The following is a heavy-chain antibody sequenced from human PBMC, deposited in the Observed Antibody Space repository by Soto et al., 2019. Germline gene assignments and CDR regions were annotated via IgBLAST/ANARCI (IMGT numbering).Heavy chain of an antibody. Sequence: SETLSLTCAVYGGSFSGYYWSWIRQPPGKGLEWIGEINHSGSTNYNPSLKSRVTRSVDTSKNQFSLKLSSVTAADTAVDCCARGGVTMTRDAFDIWGQGTMVTVSS. D-gene: IGHD3-22*01. CDR2: INHSGST. CDR3: ARGGVTMTRDAFDI. V-gene: IGHV4-34*01. CDR1: GGSFSGYY. J-gene: IGHJ3*02.